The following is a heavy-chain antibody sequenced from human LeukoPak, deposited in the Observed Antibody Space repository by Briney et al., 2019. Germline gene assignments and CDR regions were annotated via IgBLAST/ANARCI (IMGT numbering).Heavy chain of an antibody. CDR3: ARGIPYYGMDV. Sequence: GRSLRLSCAASGFTFSSYAMHWVRKAPGKGLEWVAVISYDGSNKYYADSVKGRFTISRDNSENTLYLQMNSLRAEDTAVYYCARGIPYYGMDVWGQGTTVTVSS. CDR1: GFTFSSYA. V-gene: IGHV3-30-3*01. CDR2: ISYDGSNK. J-gene: IGHJ6*02.